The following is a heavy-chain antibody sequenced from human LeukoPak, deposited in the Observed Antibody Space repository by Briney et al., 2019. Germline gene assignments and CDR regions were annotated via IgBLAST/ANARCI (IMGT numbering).Heavy chain of an antibody. J-gene: IGHJ4*02. Sequence: ASVKVSCKASGGTFSSYIITWVRQAPGQGLEWMGWINPNSGGTNYAQKFQGRVTMTRDTSISTAYMELSRPRSDDTAVYYCARVFQKQLSDYWGQGSLVTVSS. CDR1: GGTFSSYI. CDR3: ARVFQKQLSDY. CDR2: INPNSGGT. D-gene: IGHD6-13*01. V-gene: IGHV1-2*02.